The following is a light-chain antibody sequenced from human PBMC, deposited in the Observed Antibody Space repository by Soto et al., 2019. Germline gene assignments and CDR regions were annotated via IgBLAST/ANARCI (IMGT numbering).Light chain of an antibody. V-gene: IGKV3-15*01. CDR2: GAS. CDR1: QSVSSN. J-gene: IGKJ1*01. Sequence: EIVMTQSPATLSVSPGERATLSCRASQSVSSNLAWYQQKPGQAPRPLIYGASTTATGIPARFSGSGSGTEFTLTISSLQSEDFAVYSGQQYNNWPPTFGQGTKVEIK. CDR3: QQYNNWPPT.